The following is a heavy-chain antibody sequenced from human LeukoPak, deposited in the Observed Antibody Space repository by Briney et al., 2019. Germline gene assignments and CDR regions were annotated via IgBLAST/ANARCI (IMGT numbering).Heavy chain of an antibody. V-gene: IGHV4-59*01. J-gene: IGHJ4*02. CDR3: ARGPYFGSGYYPAY. D-gene: IGHD3-3*01. CDR1: GGSFSGYY. CDR2: IYYSGST. Sequence: NPSETLSLTCAVYGGSFSGYYWSWIRQPPGKGLEWIGYIYYSGSTNYNPSLKSRVTISVDTSKNQFSLKLSSVTAADTAVYYCARGPYFGSGYYPAYWGQGTLVTVSS.